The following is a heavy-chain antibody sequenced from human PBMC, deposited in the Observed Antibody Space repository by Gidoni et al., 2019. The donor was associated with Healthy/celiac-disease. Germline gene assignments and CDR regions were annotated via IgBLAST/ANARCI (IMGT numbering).Heavy chain of an antibody. D-gene: IGHD5-12*01. CDR1: GFTFSSYW. CDR3: ARDGGEMATIDWYYGMDV. Sequence: EVQLVESGGGLVQPGGSLRLSCAASGFTFSSYWMSWVRQAPGKGLEWVANIKQDGSEKYYVDSVKGRFTISRDSAKNSLYLQMNSLRAEDTAVYYCARDGGEMATIDWYYGMDVWGQGTTVTVSS. J-gene: IGHJ6*02. V-gene: IGHV3-7*03. CDR2: IKQDGSEK.